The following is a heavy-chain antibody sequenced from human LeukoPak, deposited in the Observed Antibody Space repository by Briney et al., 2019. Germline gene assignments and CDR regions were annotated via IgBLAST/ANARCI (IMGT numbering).Heavy chain of an antibody. J-gene: IGHJ3*02. D-gene: IGHD3-9*01. CDR2: ISSSSSYI. CDR3: AKGPQYYDILTGAFDI. CDR1: GFTVSSNY. V-gene: IGHV3-21*04. Sequence: GGSLRLSCAASGFTVSSNYMSWVRQAPGKGLEWVSSISSSSSYIYYADSVKGRFTISRDNAKNSLYLQMNSLRAEDTALYYCAKGPQYYDILTGAFDIWGQGTMVTVSS.